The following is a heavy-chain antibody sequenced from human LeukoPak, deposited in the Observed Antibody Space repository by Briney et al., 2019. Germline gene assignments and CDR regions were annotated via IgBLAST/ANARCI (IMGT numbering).Heavy chain of an antibody. V-gene: IGHV3-66*01. CDR2: IYTGGST. Sequence: GGSLRLSCVASGFTISSNYMSWVRQAPGKGLEWVSVIYTGGSTSYADSVKGRFTISRDSSKNTLFLQMNSLRAEDTAVYYCARASTLRTGDAHWGQGTLVTVSS. J-gene: IGHJ4*02. CDR1: GFTISSNY. D-gene: IGHD7-27*01. CDR3: ARASTLRTGDAH.